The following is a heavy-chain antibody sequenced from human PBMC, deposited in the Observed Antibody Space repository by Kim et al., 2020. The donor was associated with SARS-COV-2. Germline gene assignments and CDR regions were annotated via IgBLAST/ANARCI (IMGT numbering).Heavy chain of an antibody. D-gene: IGHD5-12*01. CDR1: GFTFSGSA. J-gene: IGHJ4*02. Sequence: GGSLRLSCAASGFTFSGSAMHWVRQASGKGLEWVGRIRSKANSYATAYAASVKGRFTISRDDSKNTAYLQMNSLKTEDTAVYYCTIPRRDGYKFIDYWGQGTLVTVSS. V-gene: IGHV3-73*01. CDR2: IRSKANSYAT. CDR3: TIPRRDGYKFIDY.